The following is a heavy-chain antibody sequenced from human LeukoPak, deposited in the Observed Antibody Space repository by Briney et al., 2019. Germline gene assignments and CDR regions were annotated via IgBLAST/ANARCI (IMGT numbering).Heavy chain of an antibody. V-gene: IGHV4-59*01. CDR2: IYYSGST. J-gene: IGHJ4*02. D-gene: IGHD1-26*01. CDR1: GGSISSYY. CDR3: AREKSYRRYFDY. Sequence: PSETLSLTCTVSGGSISSYYWSWIRQPPGKGLEWIGYIYYSGSTNYNPSLKSRVTISVDTSKNQFSLKLSSVTAADTAVCYCAREKSYRRYFDYWGQGTLVTVSS.